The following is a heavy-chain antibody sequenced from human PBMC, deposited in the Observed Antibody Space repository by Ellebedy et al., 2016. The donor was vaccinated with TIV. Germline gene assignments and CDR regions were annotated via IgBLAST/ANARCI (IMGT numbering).Heavy chain of an antibody. CDR1: GFTFSSYA. V-gene: IGHV3-23*01. CDR3: AYARSGLSP. Sequence: GGSLRLXXAASGFTFSSYAMSWVRQAPGKGLEWVSTISRTGDSTYYADSVKGRFTISRDNAKNSLYLQMNSLRAEDTAVYYCAYARSGLSPWGQGTLVTVSS. D-gene: IGHD3-3*01. J-gene: IGHJ5*02. CDR2: ISRTGDST.